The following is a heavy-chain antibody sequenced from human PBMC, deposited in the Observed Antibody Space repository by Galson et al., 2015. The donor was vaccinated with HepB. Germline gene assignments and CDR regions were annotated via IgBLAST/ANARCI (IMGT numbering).Heavy chain of an antibody. J-gene: IGHJ4*02. V-gene: IGHV3-33*01. CDR1: GFTFSSYG. D-gene: IGHD5-18*01. CDR2: IWYDGSNK. CDR3: ARDLFVTRDPDTAMGLVGY. Sequence: SLRLSCAASGFTFSSYGMHWVRQAPGKGLEWVAVIWYDGSNKYYADSVKGRFTISRDNSKNTLYLQMNSLRAEDTAVYYCARDLFVTRDPDTAMGLVGYWGQGTLVTVSS.